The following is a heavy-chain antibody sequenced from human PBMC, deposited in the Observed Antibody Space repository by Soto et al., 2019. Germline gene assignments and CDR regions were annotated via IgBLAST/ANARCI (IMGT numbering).Heavy chain of an antibody. Sequence: EVQLVESGGGLVQPGGSLRLSCAASGFTFSNSWMSWVRQAPGKGLEWVANIKQDGSEKYYVDSVKGRFTISRDNAKKSLYLQMNSLRAEDTAVYYCAKTPGAGRFLDYWGQGTLVTVSS. CDR2: IKQDGSEK. D-gene: IGHD6-19*01. J-gene: IGHJ4*02. CDR3: AKTPGAGRFLDY. CDR1: GFTFSNSW. V-gene: IGHV3-7*01.